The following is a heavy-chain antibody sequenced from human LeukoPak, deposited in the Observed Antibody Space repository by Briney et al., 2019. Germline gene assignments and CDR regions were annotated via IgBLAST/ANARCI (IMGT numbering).Heavy chain of an antibody. Sequence: GGSLRLSCAASGFTFSSYSMNWVRQAPGKGLEWVSSISSSSSYIYYADSVKGRFTISRDNSKNTLYLQMNSLRAEDTAVYYCARSPDYYDSSGEEDAFDIWGQGTMVTVSS. J-gene: IGHJ3*02. V-gene: IGHV3-21*04. D-gene: IGHD3-22*01. CDR2: ISSSSSYI. CDR3: ARSPDYYDSSGEEDAFDI. CDR1: GFTFSSYS.